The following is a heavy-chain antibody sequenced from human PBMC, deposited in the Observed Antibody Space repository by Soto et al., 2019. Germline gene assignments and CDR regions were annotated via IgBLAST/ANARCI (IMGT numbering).Heavy chain of an antibody. V-gene: IGHV4-59*08. CDR2: IYYSGST. D-gene: IGHD4-4*01. CDR3: ARHSNRNYGLYYFDY. CDR1: EGSVSSYY. Sequence: PSVTLSVTYTVSEGSVSSYYWSRIRQSTGKGLEWIGYIYYSGSTKYKPSLKSRVTISVDTSKNQFSLKVSSATAADTAVYYCARHSNRNYGLYYFDYWGLGALVTVSS. J-gene: IGHJ4*02.